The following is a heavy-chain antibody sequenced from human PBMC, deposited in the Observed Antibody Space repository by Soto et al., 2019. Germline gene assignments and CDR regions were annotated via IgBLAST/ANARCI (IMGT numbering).Heavy chain of an antibody. J-gene: IGHJ4*02. D-gene: IGHD3-10*01. CDR3: ARDTKTYYYGSGSYPRNDY. CDR2: ISAYNGNT. Sequence: ASVKVSCKASGYTFTSYGISWVRQAPGQGLEWMGWISAYNGNTNYAQKLQGRVTMTTDTSTSTAYMELRSLRSDDTAVYYCARDTKTYYYGSGSYPRNDYWGQGTLVTVSS. CDR1: GYTFTSYG. V-gene: IGHV1-18*01.